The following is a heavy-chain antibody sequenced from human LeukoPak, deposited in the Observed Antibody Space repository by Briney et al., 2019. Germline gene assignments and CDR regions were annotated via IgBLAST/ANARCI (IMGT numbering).Heavy chain of an antibody. CDR2: IYASGST. V-gene: IGHV4-61*02. CDR1: DDSISSSNYY. J-gene: IGHJ4*02. Sequence: PSETLSLTCTVSDDSISSSNYYWGWIRQPAGKGLEWIGRIYASGSTTYNPSLKSRVSMSVDTSKNQFSLRLTSVTAADTAVYYCARKGSSGWFDYWGQGTLVTVSS. D-gene: IGHD6-19*01. CDR3: ARKGSSGWFDY.